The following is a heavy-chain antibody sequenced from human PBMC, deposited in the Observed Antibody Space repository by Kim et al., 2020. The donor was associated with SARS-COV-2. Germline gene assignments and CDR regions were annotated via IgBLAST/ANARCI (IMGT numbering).Heavy chain of an antibody. V-gene: IGHV3-23*01. D-gene: IGHD2-2*01. CDR2: ISPSDDKK. J-gene: IGHJ4*02. Sequence: GGSLRLSCAVSGFTFRNHAMTWVRQAPGKGLEWVSTISPSDDKKYYADSVKGRFTITRDNSKNTVSLQMNSLRAEDTAIYSCAKDSGTSGRIDYWGQGTLVTVSS. CDR1: GFTFRNHA. CDR3: AKDSGTSGRIDY.